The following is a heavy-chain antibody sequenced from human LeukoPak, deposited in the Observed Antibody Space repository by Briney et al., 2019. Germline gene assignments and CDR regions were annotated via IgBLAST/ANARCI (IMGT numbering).Heavy chain of an antibody. CDR2: INSDGSST. CDR3: ARDRGRYYDILTGPDY. V-gene: IGHV3-74*01. CDR1: GLTFSSYW. J-gene: IGHJ4*02. D-gene: IGHD3-9*01. Sequence: PGGSLRHSCAASGLTFSSYWMHWVRQAPGKGLVWVSRINSDGSSTSYADSVKGRFTISRDNAKNTLYLKMNSLRAEDTAVYYCARDRGRYYDILTGPDYWGQGTLVTVSS.